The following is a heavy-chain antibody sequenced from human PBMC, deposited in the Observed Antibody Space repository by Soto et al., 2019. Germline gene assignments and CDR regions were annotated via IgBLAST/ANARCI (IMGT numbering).Heavy chain of an antibody. CDR3: ARDPPLGDPFDY. CDR1: GYTFTSYA. Sequence: QVQLVQSGAEVKKPGASVKVSCKASGYTFTSYAMHWVRQAPGQRLEWIGWINAGNGNTKYSQKFQGRVTITRDTSASTAYMELSSLRSEDTAVYYCARDPPLGDPFDYWGQGTLVTVSS. J-gene: IGHJ4*02. CDR2: INAGNGNT. V-gene: IGHV1-3*01.